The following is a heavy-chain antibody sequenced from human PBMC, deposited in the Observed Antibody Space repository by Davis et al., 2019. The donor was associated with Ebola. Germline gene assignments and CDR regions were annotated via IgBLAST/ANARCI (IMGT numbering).Heavy chain of an antibody. Sequence: GGSLRLSCAASGFTFSSYGMHWVRQAPGQGLEWMGWINTNTGNPTYAQGFTGRFVFSLDTSVSTTYLQISSLKAEDTAIYYCARDRGNFDYWGQGTLVTVSS. CDR3: ARDRGNFDY. D-gene: IGHD3-10*01. J-gene: IGHJ4*02. CDR1: GFTFSSYG. CDR2: INTNTGNP. V-gene: IGHV7-4-1*02.